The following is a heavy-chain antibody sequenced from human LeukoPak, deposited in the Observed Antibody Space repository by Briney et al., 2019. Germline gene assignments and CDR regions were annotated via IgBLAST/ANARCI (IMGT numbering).Heavy chain of an antibody. CDR3: ARVSRATVTMTY. Sequence: GAPKLSCSGSGFTFKESWVSWGRQAPGKGLEWVANMNQDGSEKDYVDSVKGRFTISRDNAKNSLYLQMNSLRAEDTAVYYCARVSRATVTMTYWGQGTLVTVSS. CDR2: MNQDGSEK. V-gene: IGHV3-7*03. J-gene: IGHJ4*02. CDR1: GFTFKESW. D-gene: IGHD4-11*01.